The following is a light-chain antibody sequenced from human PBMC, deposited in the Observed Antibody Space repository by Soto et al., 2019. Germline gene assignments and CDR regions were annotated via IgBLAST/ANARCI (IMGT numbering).Light chain of an antibody. CDR3: AALDDSLNGHV. J-gene: IGLJ1*01. Sequence: QSVLTQPHSASGTPGQRVTISCSGSSSNIGTSSVHWFQQLPGTAPKLLISTTNQRPSGVPERFSGSKSGTSASLAISGLQSEDEADYYCAALDDSLNGHVFGTGTKVTV. CDR1: SSNIGTSS. CDR2: TTN. V-gene: IGLV1-44*01.